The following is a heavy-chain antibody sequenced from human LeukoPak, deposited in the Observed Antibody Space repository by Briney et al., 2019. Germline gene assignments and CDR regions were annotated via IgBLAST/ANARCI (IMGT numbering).Heavy chain of an antibody. J-gene: IGHJ4*02. Sequence: GGSLRLSCAASGFTFSSYGMHWVRQAPGKGLERVAVISYDGSNKYYADSVKGRFTISRDNSKNTLYLQMNSLRAEDTAVYYCAKERGYCSGGSCYDSLDYWGQGTLVTVSS. CDR3: AKERGYCSGGSCYDSLDY. D-gene: IGHD2-15*01. V-gene: IGHV3-30*18. CDR2: ISYDGSNK. CDR1: GFTFSSYG.